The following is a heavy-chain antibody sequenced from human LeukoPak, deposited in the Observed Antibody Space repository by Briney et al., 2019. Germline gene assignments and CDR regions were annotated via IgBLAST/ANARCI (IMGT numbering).Heavy chain of an antibody. CDR3: AREDAVRGFLDS. V-gene: IGHV1-2*02. CDR2: INPSSGDT. CDR1: GYTFTGYY. Sequence: ASVKVSCKASGYTFTGYYMHWVRQAPGQGLEWMGWINPSSGDTNYAEKFQGRVIMTRDTSISTAYMDLSRLTSDDTAVYYCAREDAVRGFLDSWGQGTLVTVSS. J-gene: IGHJ4*02. D-gene: IGHD3-10*01.